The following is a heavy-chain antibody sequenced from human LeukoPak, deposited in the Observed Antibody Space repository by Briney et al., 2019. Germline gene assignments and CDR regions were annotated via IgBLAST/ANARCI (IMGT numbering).Heavy chain of an antibody. V-gene: IGHV3-23*01. J-gene: IGHJ4*02. CDR1: GFTFSSYA. CDR2: ISDSGGST. D-gene: IGHD3-10*01. CDR3: SKELYYYGSGISDY. Sequence: GGSLRLSCAATGFTFSSYAMRWVRQAPGKGLEWVSAISDSGGSTYYADSVKGRFTISRDNSKNTLYLQLNSLRTEDTAVYYSSKELYYYGSGISDYWGQGTLVSVAS.